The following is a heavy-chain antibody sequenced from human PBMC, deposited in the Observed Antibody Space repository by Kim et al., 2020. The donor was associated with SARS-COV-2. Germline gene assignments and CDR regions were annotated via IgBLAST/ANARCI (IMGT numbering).Heavy chain of an antibody. CDR1: GFTFSSYA. J-gene: IGHJ4*02. CDR3: ASLHYYDILTGYYFDLDY. V-gene: IGHV3-30*04. CDR2: ISYDGSNK. D-gene: IGHD3-9*01. Sequence: GGSLRLSCAASGFTFSSYAMHWVRQAPGKGLEWVAVISYDGSNKYYADSVKGRFTISRDNSKNTLYLQMNSLRAADTAVYYCASLHYYDILTGYYFDLDYWGQGTLVTVSS.